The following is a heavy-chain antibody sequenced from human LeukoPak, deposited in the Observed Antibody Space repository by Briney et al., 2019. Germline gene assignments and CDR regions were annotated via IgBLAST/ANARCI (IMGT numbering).Heavy chain of an antibody. Sequence: ASETLSLTCTASGGSISSYYWSSIRQPPGKGLEWLGYIYYSESTNHNPSLKSRVTISVDTSKNQFSLKLSSVTAADTAVYYCARVSDFWSGRNWFDPWGQGTLVTVSS. V-gene: IGHV4-59*08. D-gene: IGHD3-3*01. CDR1: GGSISSYY. CDR3: ARVSDFWSGRNWFDP. CDR2: IYYSEST. J-gene: IGHJ5*02.